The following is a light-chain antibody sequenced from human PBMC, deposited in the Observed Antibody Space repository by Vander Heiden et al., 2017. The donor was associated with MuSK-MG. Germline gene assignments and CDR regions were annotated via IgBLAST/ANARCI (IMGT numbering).Light chain of an antibody. V-gene: IGLV3-19*01. Sequence: SSELTQDPAVSVALGQTVRITCQGDSLRSYYASWYQQKTGHAPVRVIYGKNNRPSGIPDRFSGSSSGNTASLTITGAQAEDEADYYCHSRDSSGNHLVFGGGTKLTVL. CDR3: HSRDSSGNHLV. CDR1: SLRSYY. J-gene: IGLJ2*01. CDR2: GKN.